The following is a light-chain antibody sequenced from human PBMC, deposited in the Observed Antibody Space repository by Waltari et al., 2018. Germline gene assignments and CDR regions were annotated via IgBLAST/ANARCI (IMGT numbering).Light chain of an antibody. CDR3: AAWDDSLKGV. CDR1: SSTLGSNT. Sequence: QSVLTQPPSASGTPGQRVTISCSGSSSTLGSNTVNWYQQLPGTAPKLLIYRNNQRPSGVPDRFSGSKSGTSASLAISGLQSEDEADYYCAAWDDSLKGVFGGGTKLTVL. J-gene: IGLJ3*02. CDR2: RNN. V-gene: IGLV1-44*01.